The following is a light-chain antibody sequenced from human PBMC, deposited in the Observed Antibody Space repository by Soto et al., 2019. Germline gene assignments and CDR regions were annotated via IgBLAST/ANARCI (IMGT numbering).Light chain of an antibody. CDR3: SAYTTRSAV. CDR2: EVT. V-gene: IGLV2-14*01. Sequence: QPVLAQPASVSGSPGQSITISCTGTSSDAGGYHYVSWYQQLPGKAPKLMVYEVTKRPSGVSNRFSGSKSDNTASLTISGLQPEDEADYYCSAYTTRSAVFGTGTKVTVL. CDR1: SSDAGGYHY. J-gene: IGLJ1*01.